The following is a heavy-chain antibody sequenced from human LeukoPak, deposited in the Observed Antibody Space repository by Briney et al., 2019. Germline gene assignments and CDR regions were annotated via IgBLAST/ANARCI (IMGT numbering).Heavy chain of an antibody. CDR3: AKTGPYYFAY. CDR1: GFTFSNSG. J-gene: IGHJ4*02. V-gene: IGHV3-23*01. Sequence: PGGTLRLSCAASGFTFSNSGMSWVRQATGKGLEWVSAINNGDGTTYYADSVKGRFTISRDNSKNTLYLQMNSLRAEDTAVYYCAKTGPYYFAYWGQGTLVTVSS. CDR2: INNGDGTT.